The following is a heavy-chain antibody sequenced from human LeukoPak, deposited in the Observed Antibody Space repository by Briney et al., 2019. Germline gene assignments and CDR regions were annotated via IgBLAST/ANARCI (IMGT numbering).Heavy chain of an antibody. J-gene: IGHJ4*02. V-gene: IGHV4-39*01. CDR3: ARHGGNIPGFLGTDC. CDR1: GGSISSSSYY. CDR2: IYYSGST. Sequence: SETLSLTCTVSGGSISSSSYYWGWIRQPPGKGLEWIGSIYYSGSTYYNPSLKSRVTISVDTSKNQFSLKLSSVTAADTAVYYCARHGGNIPGFLGTDCWGQGTLVTVSS. D-gene: IGHD1-14*01.